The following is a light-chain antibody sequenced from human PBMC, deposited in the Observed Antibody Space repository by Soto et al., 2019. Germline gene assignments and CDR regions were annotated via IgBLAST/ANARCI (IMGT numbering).Light chain of an antibody. CDR3: SSYTSSMTNV. CDR1: GSDVGAYNL. J-gene: IGLJ1*01. V-gene: IGLV2-14*01. CDR2: GVG. Sequence: QSALTQPASVSGSPGQSITISCAGTGSDVGAYNLVSWYQQHPGKAPKLILYGVGDRPSGVSYRFSGSKSGNTASLTISGLQAADEADYFCSSYTSSMTNVFGSGTKVTVL.